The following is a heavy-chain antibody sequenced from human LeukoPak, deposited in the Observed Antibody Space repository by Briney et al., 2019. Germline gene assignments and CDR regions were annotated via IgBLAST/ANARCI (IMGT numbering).Heavy chain of an antibody. D-gene: IGHD2-2*03. J-gene: IGHJ4*02. CDR3: ARQTRGYCSSTSCGDY. Sequence: SETLSLTCTVSGGSISSYYWSWIRQPPGKGLEWIGYIYYSGSTNYNPSLKSRVTISVDTSKNQFSLKLSSVTAADTAVYYCARQTRGYCSSTSCGDYWGQGTLVTVSS. CDR2: IYYSGST. CDR1: GGSISSYY. V-gene: IGHV4-59*08.